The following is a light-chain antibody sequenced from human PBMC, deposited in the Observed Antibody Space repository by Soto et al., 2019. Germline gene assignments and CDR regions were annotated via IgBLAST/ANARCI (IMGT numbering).Light chain of an antibody. V-gene: IGLV2-11*01. Sequence: QSALTQPRSVSGSPGQSVTISCTGTSSDVGGYDYVSWYQQHPDKAPKLMIYDVSKWPSGVPGRFSGSKSGNTASLTISGLLAEDEADYYCCSYAGSYTYVFGTGTKLTVL. CDR2: DVS. J-gene: IGLJ1*01. CDR1: SSDVGGYDY. CDR3: CSYAGSYTYV.